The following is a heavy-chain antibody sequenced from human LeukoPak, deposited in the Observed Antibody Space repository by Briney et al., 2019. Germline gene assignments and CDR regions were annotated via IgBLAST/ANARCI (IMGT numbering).Heavy chain of an antibody. CDR2: ISGRGGST. CDR1: GFTFSSYA. Sequence: GGSLRLSCAAPGFTFSSYAMCWVRQAPGKGLEWVSAISGRGGSTYYADSVKGRFTISRDNSKNTLYLQMNSLRAEDTAVYYCAKARSWNDVGYWGQGTLVTVSS. J-gene: IGHJ4*02. V-gene: IGHV3-23*01. CDR3: AKARSWNDVGY. D-gene: IGHD1-1*01.